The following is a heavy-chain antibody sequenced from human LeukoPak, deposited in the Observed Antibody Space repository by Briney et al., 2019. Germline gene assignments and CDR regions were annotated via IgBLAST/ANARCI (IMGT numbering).Heavy chain of an antibody. CDR1: GASISSY. CDR2: IYYSGST. J-gene: IGHJ4*02. D-gene: IGHD3-22*01. CDR3: ARRDTSGYYFY. Sequence: PSETLSLTCSVSGASISSYWSWIRQPPGKGLEWIGYIYYSGSTNYNPSLKSRVTISVDTSKNQFSLKLSSVTAADTAVYYCARRDTSGYYFYWGQGTLVTVSS. V-gene: IGHV4-59*01.